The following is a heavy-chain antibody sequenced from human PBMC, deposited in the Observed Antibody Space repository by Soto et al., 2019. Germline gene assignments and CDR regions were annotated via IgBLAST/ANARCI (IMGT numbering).Heavy chain of an antibody. J-gene: IGHJ6*02. CDR3: ARDRSYYDSSGYYRGYGMDV. D-gene: IGHD3-22*01. CDR1: GGTFSSYA. CDR2: IIPIFGTA. V-gene: IGHV1-69*06. Sequence: SVKVSCKASGGTFSSYAISWVRRAPGQGLEWMGGIIPIFGTANYAQKFQGRVTITADKSTSTAYMELSSLRSEDTAVYYCARDRSYYDSSGYYRGYGMDVWGQGTKVTVSS.